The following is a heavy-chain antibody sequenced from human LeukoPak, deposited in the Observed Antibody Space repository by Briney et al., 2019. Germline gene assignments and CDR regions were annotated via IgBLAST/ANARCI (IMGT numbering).Heavy chain of an antibody. CDR2: IYSTGTT. D-gene: IGHD2-2*01. CDR1: GGSLSSHY. CDR3: ARFSSDCSTASCYLTY. Sequence: SETLSLTCTVSGGSLSSHYWSWIRQPPGKGLELIGHIYSTGTTYYSPSLNSRVTISLDTSRNQFPLKLTSVTAADTAVYYCARFSSDCSTASCYLTYWGQGTLVTVSS. V-gene: IGHV4-59*11. J-gene: IGHJ4*02.